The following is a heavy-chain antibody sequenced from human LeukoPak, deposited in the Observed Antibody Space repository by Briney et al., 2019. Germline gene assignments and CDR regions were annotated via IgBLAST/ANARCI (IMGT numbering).Heavy chain of an antibody. D-gene: IGHD3-22*01. J-gene: IGHJ4*02. Sequence: GGSLRLSCAASGFTFSNYNMNWVRHAPGKGLEWVSYISTSGRAIFYADSVKGRFTISRDNAKNSLFLQMNSLRDEDTAVYYCARVPLYDRSGYYFDYWGLGTLVTVSS. V-gene: IGHV3-48*02. CDR3: ARVPLYDRSGYYFDY. CDR2: ISTSGRAI. CDR1: GFTFSNYN.